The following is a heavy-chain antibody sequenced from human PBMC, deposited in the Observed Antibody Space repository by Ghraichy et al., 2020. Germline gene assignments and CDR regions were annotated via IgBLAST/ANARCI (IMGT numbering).Heavy chain of an antibody. CDR1: GGSISSYY. J-gene: IGHJ3*02. D-gene: IGHD3-10*01. CDR3: ARDGGDLNRDAFDI. Sequence: LSCTVSGGSISSYYWSWIRQPPGKGLEWIGYIYYSGSTNYNPSLKSRVTISVDTSKNQFSLKLSSVTAADTAVYYCARDGGDLNRDAFDIWGQGTMVTVSS. CDR2: IYYSGST. V-gene: IGHV4-59*12.